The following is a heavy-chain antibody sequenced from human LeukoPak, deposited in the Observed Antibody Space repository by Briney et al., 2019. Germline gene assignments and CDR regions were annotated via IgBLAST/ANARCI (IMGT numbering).Heavy chain of an antibody. Sequence: TSETLSLTCAVYGGSFSGYYWSWIRQPPGKGLEWIGEINHSGSTNYNPSLKSRVTISVDTSKNQFSLKLSSVTAADTAVYYCAADYGSGSYRFDYWGQGTLVTVSS. V-gene: IGHV4-34*01. CDR3: AADYGSGSYRFDY. CDR1: GGSFSGYY. CDR2: INHSGST. J-gene: IGHJ4*02. D-gene: IGHD3-10*01.